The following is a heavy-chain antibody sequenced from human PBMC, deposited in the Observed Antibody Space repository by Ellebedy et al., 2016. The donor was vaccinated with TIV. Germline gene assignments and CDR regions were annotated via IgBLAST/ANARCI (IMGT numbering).Heavy chain of an antibody. Sequence: GESLKISCAASGFTFSDHLMDWVRQAPGKGLEWVARTRSKVSGYTVEYAASVKGRFTISRDDSKNSLYLQMNSLKIEDTAVYYCVRVFTGPHHCDFWGLGILVTVSS. CDR1: GFTFSDHL. J-gene: IGHJ4*02. D-gene: IGHD1-14*01. V-gene: IGHV3-72*01. CDR3: VRVFTGPHHCDF. CDR2: TRSKVSGYTV.